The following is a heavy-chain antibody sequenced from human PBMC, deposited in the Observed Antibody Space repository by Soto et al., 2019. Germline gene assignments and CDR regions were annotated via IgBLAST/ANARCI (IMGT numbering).Heavy chain of an antibody. CDR2: IYPGDSDT. Sequence: GESLKISCKGSGYSFTSYWIGWVRQMPGKGLEWMGIIYPGDSDTRYSPSFQGQVTISADKSISTAYLQWSSLKASDTAMYYCATLPTYYDILTGRVNYYYYGMDVWGQGTTVTVSS. J-gene: IGHJ6*02. CDR3: ATLPTYYDILTGRVNYYYYGMDV. D-gene: IGHD3-9*01. CDR1: GYSFTSYW. V-gene: IGHV5-51*01.